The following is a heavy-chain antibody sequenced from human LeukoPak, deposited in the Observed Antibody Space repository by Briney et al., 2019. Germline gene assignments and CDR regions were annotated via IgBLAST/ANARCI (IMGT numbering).Heavy chain of an antibody. CDR1: GGSVSSSNYY. CDR3: ARGRYSSSWYLGL. Sequence: SETLSLTCTVSGGSVSSSNYYWGCVRQPPGKGLKWIATIYYSGTTYYNPSLKSRVTMSVDTSKNQFSLKLSSVTAADTAVYYCARGRYSSSWYLGLWGQGTLVTVSS. CDR2: IYYSGTT. V-gene: IGHV4-39*01. J-gene: IGHJ4*02. D-gene: IGHD6-13*01.